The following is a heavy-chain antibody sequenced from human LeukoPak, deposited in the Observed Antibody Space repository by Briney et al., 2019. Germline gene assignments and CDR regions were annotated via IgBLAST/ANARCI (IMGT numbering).Heavy chain of an antibody. CDR2: ISGSGGST. CDR1: GFTFSSYA. Sequence: GSLRLSCAASGFTFSSYAMSWVRQAPGKGLEWVSAISGSGGSTYYADSVKGRFTISRDNSKNTLYLHMNSLRAEDTAVYYCAKDAISPTQCDYFDYWGQGTLVTVSS. D-gene: IGHD5-24*01. J-gene: IGHJ4*02. V-gene: IGHV3-23*01. CDR3: AKDAISPTQCDYFDY.